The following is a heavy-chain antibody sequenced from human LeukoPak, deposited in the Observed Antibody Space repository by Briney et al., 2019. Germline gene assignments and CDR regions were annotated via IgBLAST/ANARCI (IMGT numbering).Heavy chain of an antibody. J-gene: IGHJ4*02. CDR1: GFTFSNFA. Sequence: TGGSLRLSCAASGFTFSNFAMSWVRQAPGKGLEWVSVIYGSGNGPSYADSVKGRFTISRDNSKNTLFLQMNRLRAEDTAVYYCAKDSALNAYSGTYYIWGQGTLVTVSS. V-gene: IGHV3-23*01. CDR3: AKDSALNAYSGTYYI. D-gene: IGHD1-26*01. CDR2: IYGSGNGP.